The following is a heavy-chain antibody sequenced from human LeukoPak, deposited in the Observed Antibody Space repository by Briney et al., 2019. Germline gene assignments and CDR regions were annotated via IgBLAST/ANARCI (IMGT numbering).Heavy chain of an antibody. Sequence: PSETLSLTCNVFGVSISNYFWSWLRQPAGKGLEWIGRFYASGTTYYNPSLRSRVTLSMDTSKNHFSLKLTSVTAADTAVYYCARTRCGGGSCDTFDPWGQGTLVTVSS. CDR3: ARTRCGGGSCDTFDP. CDR2: FYASGTT. V-gene: IGHV4-4*07. J-gene: IGHJ5*02. D-gene: IGHD2-21*01. CDR1: GVSISNYF.